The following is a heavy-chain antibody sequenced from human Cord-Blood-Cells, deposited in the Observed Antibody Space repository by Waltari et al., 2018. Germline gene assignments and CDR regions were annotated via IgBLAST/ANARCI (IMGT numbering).Heavy chain of an antibody. J-gene: IGHJ3*02. D-gene: IGHD1-1*01. CDR3: ARDRQLDAFDI. Sequence: EVQLVESGGGLVQPRGSLRLSCAASGFTFSGNWLSWVRQAPGKGLEWVANIKQDGSEKYYVDSVKGRFTISRDNAKNSLYLQMNSLRAEDTAVYYCARDRQLDAFDIWGQGTMVTVSS. CDR1: GFTFSGNW. V-gene: IGHV3-7*01. CDR2: IKQDGSEK.